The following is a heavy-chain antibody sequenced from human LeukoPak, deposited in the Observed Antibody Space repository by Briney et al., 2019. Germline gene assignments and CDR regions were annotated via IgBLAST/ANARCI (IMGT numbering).Heavy chain of an antibody. V-gene: IGHV1-69*05. CDR3: ASRSKGRFLEWLPFDP. J-gene: IGHJ5*02. CDR1: GGTFSSYA. D-gene: IGHD3-3*01. CDR2: IILIFGTA. Sequence: SVKVSCKASGGTFSSYAISWVRQAPGQGLEWMGGIILIFGTANYAQKFQGRVTITTDESTSTAYMELSSLRSEDTAVYYCASRSKGRFLEWLPFDPWGQGTLVTVSS.